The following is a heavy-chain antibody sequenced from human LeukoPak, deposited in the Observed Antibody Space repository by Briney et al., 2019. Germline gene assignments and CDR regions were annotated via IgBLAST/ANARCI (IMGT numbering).Heavy chain of an antibody. CDR3: ARAIFGVVSLYDAFDI. Sequence: GGSLRLSCAASGFTFSSYWMSWVRQAPGKGLEWVANIKQGGSEKYYVDSLKGRFTISRDNAKNSLYLQMNSLRAEDTAVYYCARAIFGVVSLYDAFDIWGQGTVVTVSS. J-gene: IGHJ3*02. CDR2: IKQGGSEK. V-gene: IGHV3-7*01. D-gene: IGHD3-3*01. CDR1: GFTFSSYW.